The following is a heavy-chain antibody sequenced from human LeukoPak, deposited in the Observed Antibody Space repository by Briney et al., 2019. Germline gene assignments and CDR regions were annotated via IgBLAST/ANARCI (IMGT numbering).Heavy chain of an antibody. V-gene: IGHV3-21*01. CDR3: ARESYSSSFALDY. CDR2: ISSSSSYI. D-gene: IGHD6-6*01. CDR1: GFTFSSYS. J-gene: IGHJ4*02. Sequence: GGSLRLSRAASGFTFSSYSMNWVRQAPGKGLEWVSSISSSSSYIYYADSVKGRFTISRDNAKNSLYLQMNSLRAEDTAVYYCARESYSSSFALDYWGQGTLVTVSS.